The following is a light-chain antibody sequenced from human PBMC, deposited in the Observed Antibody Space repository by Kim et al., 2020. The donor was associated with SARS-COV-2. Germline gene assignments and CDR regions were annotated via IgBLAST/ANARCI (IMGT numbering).Light chain of an antibody. Sequence: DIRMTQSPSSLPASVGDRVTITCRASQGIGTDLGWYQQKAGKAPKRLIYGASSVQSGVPSRFSGSGSGTKFTLTISSLQPEDFATYFCVHRVSVPLTFVGGTKV. CDR3: VHRVSVPLT. V-gene: IGKV1-17*01. J-gene: IGKJ4*01. CDR1: QGIGTD. CDR2: GAS.